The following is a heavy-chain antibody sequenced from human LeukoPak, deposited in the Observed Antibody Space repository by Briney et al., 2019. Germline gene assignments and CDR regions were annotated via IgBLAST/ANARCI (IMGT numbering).Heavy chain of an antibody. D-gene: IGHD3-10*01. CDR2: ISGSDTST. V-gene: IGHV3-23*01. Sequence: GGSLRLSCAASGFTFNSYAMSWVRQAPGRGLEWVSTISGSDTSTYYADSVKGRFTISRDNSKNTLYLQMNSLRAEDTAVYYCAKHLWRDLLWFGEGYYFGYWGQGTLVTVSS. J-gene: IGHJ4*02. CDR1: GFTFNSYA. CDR3: AKHLWRDLLWFGEGYYFGY.